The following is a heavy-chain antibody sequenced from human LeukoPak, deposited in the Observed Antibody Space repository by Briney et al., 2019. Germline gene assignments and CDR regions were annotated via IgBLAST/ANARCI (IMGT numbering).Heavy chain of an antibody. CDR1: GFTFSSYA. D-gene: IGHD3-10*01. Sequence: GGSLRLSCAASGFTFSSYAMTWVRQAPGKGLEWVSTIDISGDNTYYADSVKGRFTISRDNSKNRLYLQMNGLRAEDTAVYYCAKDQGWADGSGDYWGQETLVTVSS. J-gene: IGHJ4*02. CDR3: AKDQGWADGSGDY. CDR2: IDISGDNT. V-gene: IGHV3-23*01.